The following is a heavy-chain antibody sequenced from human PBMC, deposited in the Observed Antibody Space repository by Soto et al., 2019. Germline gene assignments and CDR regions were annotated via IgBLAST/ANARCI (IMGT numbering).Heavy chain of an antibody. J-gene: IGHJ6*02. CDR2: FYYSGST. V-gene: IGHV4-39*01. CDR1: GGSISSGTYS. D-gene: IGHD2-8*01. Sequence: SEPLSLTCTVSGGSISSGTYSWGWIRQPPGKGLEWIGTFYYSGSTNYNPSLKSRVTMSVDTSKNQFSLKVSSVTAADTALYYCARLGGYCTTSCYGYYAMDVWGQGTTVTVS. CDR3: ARLGGYCTTSCYGYYAMDV.